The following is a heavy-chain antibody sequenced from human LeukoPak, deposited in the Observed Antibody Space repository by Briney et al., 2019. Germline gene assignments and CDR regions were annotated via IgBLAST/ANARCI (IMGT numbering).Heavy chain of an antibody. D-gene: IGHD2/OR15-2a*01. J-gene: IGHJ4*02. CDR3: ATTLTNLLPRMYFTY. CDR1: GFTFSNAW. V-gene: IGHV3-15*01. CDR2: IKSKTDGGTT. Sequence: PGGSLRLSCAASGFTFSNAWMSWVRQAPGKGLEWVGRIKSKTDGGTTDYAAPVKGRFTISRDDSKNTLYLQLNSLRAEDTAVYYCATTLTNLLPRMYFTYWGQGTLVTVSS.